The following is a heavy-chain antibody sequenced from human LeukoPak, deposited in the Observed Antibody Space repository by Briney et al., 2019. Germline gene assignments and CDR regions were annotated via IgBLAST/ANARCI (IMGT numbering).Heavy chain of an antibody. Sequence: PGGSLRLSCTASGFTFSTYSMSWDRQAPGRGLEWVSYISSSSSSIYYADSVKGRFTISRDNAKNSLVLQMNSLRAEDTALYYCAGTFYYGSGSYVLAGYWGQGTLVTVSS. J-gene: IGHJ4*02. D-gene: IGHD3-10*01. CDR1: GFTFSTYS. CDR3: AGTFYYGSGSYVLAGY. CDR2: ISSSSSSI. V-gene: IGHV3-48*01.